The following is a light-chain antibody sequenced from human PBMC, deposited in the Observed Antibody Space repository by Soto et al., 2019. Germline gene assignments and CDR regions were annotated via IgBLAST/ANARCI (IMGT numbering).Light chain of an antibody. CDR3: SSYTSSSTRV. V-gene: IGLV2-14*01. Sequence: QSALTQPASVSGSPGQSITISCTGTSSDVGGYNYVSWYQQHPGKAPKLMIYDVSNRPSGVSNRFSGSKSGNTASLTISVLHAEDEADYYCSSYTSSSTRVFGGGTKLTVL. J-gene: IGLJ3*02. CDR2: DVS. CDR1: SSDVGGYNY.